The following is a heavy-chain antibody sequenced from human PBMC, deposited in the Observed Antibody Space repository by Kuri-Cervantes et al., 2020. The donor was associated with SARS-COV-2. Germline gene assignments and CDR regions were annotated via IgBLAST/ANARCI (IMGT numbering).Heavy chain of an antibody. CDR2: IKFDGSDK. D-gene: IGHD4-17*01. CDR3: ARSYGVRYVPFDH. Sequence: ETLSLTCAASGFTXANYYMSWVRQSPGKGLEWVANIKFDGSDKYYVDSVRGRFTISRDNAKNSLFLQLNSLTAADTAVYYCARSYGVRYVPFDHWGPGTLVTVSS. CDR1: GFTXANYY. V-gene: IGHV3-7*05. J-gene: IGHJ4*02.